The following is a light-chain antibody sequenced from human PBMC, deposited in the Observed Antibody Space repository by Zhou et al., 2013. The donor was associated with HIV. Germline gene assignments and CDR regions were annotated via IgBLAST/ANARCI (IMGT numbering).Light chain of an antibody. CDR3: MQGTHWPPT. CDR1: QRLLHSNGYDY. V-gene: IGKV2-28*01. Sequence: DIVMTQSPLSLAVTPGEPASISCRSSQRLLHSNGYDYLDWYLQKPGQSPQLLIYLASNRAPGVPDRFSGSGSHSDFTLNISSVEPEDVATYFCMQGTHWPPTFGQGTILDIK. J-gene: IGKJ2*01. CDR2: LAS.